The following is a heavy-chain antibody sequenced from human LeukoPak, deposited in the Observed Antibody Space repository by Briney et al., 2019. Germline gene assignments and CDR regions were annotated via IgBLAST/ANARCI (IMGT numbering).Heavy chain of an antibody. D-gene: IGHD5-18*01. CDR3: ARSGTTMVTVDY. CDR2: VHYSGST. CDR1: GGSVSSGSYY. V-gene: IGHV4-61*01. J-gene: IGHJ4*02. Sequence: SETLSLTCTVSGGSVSSGSYYWSWIRQPPGKGLEWIGYVHYSGSTNYNPSLKSRVIMSVDTSKNQFSLTVSSVTAADTAVYYCARSGTTMVTVDYWGQGTLVTVSS.